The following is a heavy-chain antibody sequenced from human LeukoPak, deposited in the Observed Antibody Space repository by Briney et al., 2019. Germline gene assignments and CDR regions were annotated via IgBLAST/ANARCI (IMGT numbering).Heavy chain of an antibody. J-gene: IGHJ6*04. CDR1: GFTFSSYS. V-gene: IGHV3-48*04. CDR3: AELGITMIGGV. Sequence: GGSLRLSCAASGFTFSSYSMNWVRQAPGKGLEWVSYISSSSSIIYYADSVKGRFTISRDNAKNSLYLQMNSLRAEDTAVYYCAELGITMIGGVWGKGTTVTISS. CDR2: ISSSSSII. D-gene: IGHD3-10*02.